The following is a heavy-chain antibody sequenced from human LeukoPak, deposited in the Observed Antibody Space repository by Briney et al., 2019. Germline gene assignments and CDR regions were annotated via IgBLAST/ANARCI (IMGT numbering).Heavy chain of an antibody. Sequence: SETLSLTXAVYGGSFSGYYWSWIRQSPGKGLEWIGEINHSGSTNYNPSLKSRVTISVDTSKNQFSLKLSSVTAADTAVYYCARYYYGSGSPTGSSWFDPWGQGTLVTVSS. J-gene: IGHJ5*02. CDR2: INHSGST. D-gene: IGHD3-10*01. CDR3: ARYYYGSGSPTGSSWFDP. CDR1: GGSFSGYY. V-gene: IGHV4-34*01.